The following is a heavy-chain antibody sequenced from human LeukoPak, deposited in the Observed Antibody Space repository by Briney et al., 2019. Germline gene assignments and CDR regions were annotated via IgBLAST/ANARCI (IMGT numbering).Heavy chain of an antibody. Sequence: GASVKVSCKASRYTFTAYCIHWVRQAPGQGLEWMGWINPNSGGTNSAQKFQGRVTMTRDTSISTAYMELSRLRSDDTAVYYCARGVWGATTFFDYWGQGTLVTVSS. CDR3: ARGVWGATTFFDY. CDR2: INPNSGGT. CDR1: RYTFTAYC. V-gene: IGHV1-2*02. J-gene: IGHJ4*02. D-gene: IGHD1-26*01.